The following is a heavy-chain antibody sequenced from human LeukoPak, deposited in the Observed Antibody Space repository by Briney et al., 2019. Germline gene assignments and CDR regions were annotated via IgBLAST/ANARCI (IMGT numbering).Heavy chain of an antibody. Sequence: GGSLRLSCAASGFTFNNAWMNWVRQAPGKGLEWVRQAPGKGLEWVGRIKTKTDGGTTDYATPVKGRFSISRDDSKNTLYLQMNSLKTEDTAVYYCTADVFKSGYGDPQTFDYWGQGTLVTVSS. J-gene: IGHJ4*02. CDR3: TADVFKSGYGDPQTFDY. D-gene: IGHD4-17*01. CDR1: GFTFNNAW. CDR2: IKTKTDGGTT. V-gene: IGHV3-15*01.